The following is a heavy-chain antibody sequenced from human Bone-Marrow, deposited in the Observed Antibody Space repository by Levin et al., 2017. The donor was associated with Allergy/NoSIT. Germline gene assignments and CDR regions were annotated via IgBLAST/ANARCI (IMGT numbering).Heavy chain of an antibody. J-gene: IGHJ4*02. V-gene: IGHV3-33*01. CDR2: IWYDGSNK. Sequence: PGESLKISCAASGFTFSSYGMHWVRQAPGKGLEWVAVIWYDGSNKYYADSVKGRFTISRDNSKNTLYLQMNSLRAEDTAVYYCARGRFMNIAAAGFFYWGQGTLVTVSS. D-gene: IGHD6-13*01. CDR1: GFTFSSYG. CDR3: ARGRFMNIAAAGFFY.